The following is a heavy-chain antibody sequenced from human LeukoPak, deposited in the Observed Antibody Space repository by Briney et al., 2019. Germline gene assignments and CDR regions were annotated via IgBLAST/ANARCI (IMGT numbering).Heavy chain of an antibody. CDR1: GFTFSSYS. Sequence: GGSLRLSCAASGFTFSSYSMSWVRQTPGKGLEWVSSISGSGSSTNYADSVKGRFTISRDNSKNTLYLQMNGLRAEDTAVYYCAKDLRWGTVTTFPYWGQGTLVTVSS. CDR2: ISGSGSST. J-gene: IGHJ4*02. CDR3: AKDLRWGTVTTFPY. V-gene: IGHV3-23*01. D-gene: IGHD4-17*01.